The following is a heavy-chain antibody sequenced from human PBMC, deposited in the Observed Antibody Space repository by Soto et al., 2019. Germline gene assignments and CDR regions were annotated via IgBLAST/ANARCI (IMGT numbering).Heavy chain of an antibody. J-gene: IGHJ6*02. D-gene: IGHD5-18*01. V-gene: IGHV1-69*06. CDR1: GGTFSSYA. CDR2: IIPIFGTA. Sequence: SVKVSCKASGGTFSSYAISWVRQAPGQGLEWMGGIIPIFGTANYAQKFQGRVTITADKSTSTAYMELSSLRSEDTAVYYCARSITAMVSRGYYGMDVWGQGTTVTVSS. CDR3: ARSITAMVSRGYYGMDV.